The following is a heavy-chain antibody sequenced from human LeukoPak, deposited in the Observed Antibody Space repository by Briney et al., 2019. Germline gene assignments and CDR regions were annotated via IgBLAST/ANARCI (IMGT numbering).Heavy chain of an antibody. CDR2: ISYDGSNQ. D-gene: IGHD2-21*02. J-gene: IGHJ3*01. V-gene: IGHV3-30*18. Sequence: PGGSLRLSCEASGFTFIGYGMHWVRRAPGKGLEWVAGISYDGSNQYYTDSVKGRFTISRDNSKNTLYLQMNSLRPEDTAVYYCAKPRGGDSWAFDFWGQGTMVTVSS. CDR1: GFTFIGYG. CDR3: AKPRGGDSWAFDF.